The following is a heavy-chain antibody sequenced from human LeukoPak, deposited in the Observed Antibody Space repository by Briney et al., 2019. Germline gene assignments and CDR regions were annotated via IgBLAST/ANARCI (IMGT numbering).Heavy chain of an antibody. D-gene: IGHD1-26*01. J-gene: IGHJ4*02. CDR3: AKDQSRVGASDPFDY. CDR1: GFTFASYA. Sequence: GGSLRLSCAASGFTFASYAMSWVRQAPGKGLEWVSSISGSGATTYYADSVKGRFTISRDNSNNTVYLQMNSLRAEDTAVYYCAKDQSRVGASDPFDYWGQGMQVGVFS. CDR2: ISGSGATT. V-gene: IGHV3-23*01.